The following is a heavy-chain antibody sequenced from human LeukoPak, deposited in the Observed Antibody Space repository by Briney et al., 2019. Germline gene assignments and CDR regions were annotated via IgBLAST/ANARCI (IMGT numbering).Heavy chain of an antibody. CDR2: INPNSGGT. D-gene: IGHD3-16*02. Sequence: ASVKVSCTASGYTFTGYYMHWVRQAPGQGLEWMGWINPNSGGTNYAQKFQGWVTMTRDTSISTAYMELSRLRSDDTAVYYCARGGVGDYVWGSYRYTFDYWGQGTLVTVSS. J-gene: IGHJ4*02. V-gene: IGHV1-2*04. CDR1: GYTFTGYY. CDR3: ARGGVGDYVWGSYRYTFDY.